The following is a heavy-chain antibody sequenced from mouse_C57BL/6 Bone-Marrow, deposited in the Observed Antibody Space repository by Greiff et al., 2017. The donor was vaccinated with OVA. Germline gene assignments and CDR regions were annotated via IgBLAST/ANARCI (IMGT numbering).Heavy chain of an antibody. CDR3: ARRGPLHYYAMDY. V-gene: IGHV1-66*01. Sequence: QVQLQQSGPELVKPGASVKISCKASGYSFTSYYIHWVKQRPGQGLEWIGWIYPGSGNTKYNEKFKGKATPTADTSSSTAYMQLSSLTSEDSAVYYCARRGPLHYYAMDYWGQGTSVTVSS. J-gene: IGHJ4*01. CDR1: GYSFTSYY. CDR2: IYPGSGNT.